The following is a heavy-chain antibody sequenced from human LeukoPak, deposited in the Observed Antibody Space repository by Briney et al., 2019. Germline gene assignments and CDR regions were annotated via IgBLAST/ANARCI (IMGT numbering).Heavy chain of an antibody. J-gene: IGHJ4*02. V-gene: IGHV3-21*01. CDR2: ISSSSSYI. CDR3: ARDGATIGFDY. CDR1: GFTFSSYA. Sequence: PGGSLRLSCAASGFTFSSYAMSWVRQAPGKGLEWVSSISSSSSYIYYADSVKGRFTISRDNAKNSLYLQMNSLRAEDTAVYYCARDGATIGFDYWGQGTLVTVSS. D-gene: IGHD5-12*01.